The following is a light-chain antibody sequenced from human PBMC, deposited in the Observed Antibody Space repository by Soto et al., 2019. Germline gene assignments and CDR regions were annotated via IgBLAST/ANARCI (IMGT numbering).Light chain of an antibody. Sequence: AIQMTESPSSLSASVGDRVGMFCRASQGIRSDLGWYQQKTGKAHKLLIYAASTLKSGVPSRFSGSGSGTDFTLTISSLQPEDLATYYCLQDYKYPRTFGQGPRWIS. J-gene: IGKJ1*01. V-gene: IGKV1-6*02. CDR2: AAS. CDR1: QGIRSD. CDR3: LQDYKYPRT.